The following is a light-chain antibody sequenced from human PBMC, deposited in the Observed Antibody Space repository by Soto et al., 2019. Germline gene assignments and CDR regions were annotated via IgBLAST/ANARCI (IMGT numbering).Light chain of an antibody. CDR2: RNN. Sequence: QSVLTQPLSASGTPGQRVTISCSGSSSNIGSNYVYWYQQLPGTAPKLLIYRNNQRPSGVPDRFSGSKSGTSASLAISGLRSEDEADYYCAAWDDSLSAAVFGGGTKLTVL. V-gene: IGLV1-47*01. CDR1: SSNIGSNY. J-gene: IGLJ2*01. CDR3: AAWDDSLSAAV.